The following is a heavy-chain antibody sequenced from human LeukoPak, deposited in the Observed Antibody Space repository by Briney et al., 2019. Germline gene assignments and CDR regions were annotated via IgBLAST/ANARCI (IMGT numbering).Heavy chain of an antibody. Sequence: GGSLRLSCGASGFSFTTYWMSWVRQAPGKGLEWVSYISSSGSTIYYADSVKGRFTISRDNAKNSLYLQMNSLRAEDTAVYYCAELGITMIGGVWGKGTTVTISS. D-gene: IGHD3-10*02. J-gene: IGHJ6*04. V-gene: IGHV3-48*04. CDR1: GFSFTTYW. CDR3: AELGITMIGGV. CDR2: ISSSGSTI.